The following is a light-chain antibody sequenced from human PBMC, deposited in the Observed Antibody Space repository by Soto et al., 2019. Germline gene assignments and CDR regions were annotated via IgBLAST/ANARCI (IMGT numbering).Light chain of an antibody. CDR3: QQRSNWPSVT. CDR1: QSVSSY. J-gene: IGKJ3*01. V-gene: IGKV3-11*01. Sequence: EIVLTQSPATLSLSPGERATLSCRASQSVSSYLAWYQQKPDQAPRLLIYDASNSATGIPARFSGSGSGTDFTLTISSLEPEDFEVYYCQQRSNWPSVTFGPGTKVDIK. CDR2: DAS.